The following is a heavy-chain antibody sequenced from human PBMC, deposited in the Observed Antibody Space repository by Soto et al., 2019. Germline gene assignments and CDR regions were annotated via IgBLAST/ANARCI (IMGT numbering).Heavy chain of an antibody. CDR3: AKDTFFDY. Sequence: PGGSLRLSCAASGFTFSSYAMSWVRQASGKGLEWVSGISGSGGHTYYADSVKGRFTISRDNSKNTLYLQMNSLRGEDTAIYYCAKDTFFDYWGEGTLVTVCS. J-gene: IGHJ4*02. CDR2: ISGSGGHT. CDR1: GFTFSSYA. V-gene: IGHV3-23*01.